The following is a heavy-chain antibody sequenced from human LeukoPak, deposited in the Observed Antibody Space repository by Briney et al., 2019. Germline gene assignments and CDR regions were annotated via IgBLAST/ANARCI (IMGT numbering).Heavy chain of an antibody. Sequence: SETLSLTCAVYGGSFSGYYWRWIRQPPGKGLEWIGEINHSGSTNYNPSLKSRVTISVDTSKNQFSLKLSSVTAADTAVYYCARGHVYTGGYFDYWGQGTLVTVSS. V-gene: IGHV4-34*01. CDR3: ARGHVYTGGYFDY. CDR2: INHSGST. D-gene: IGHD2-15*01. J-gene: IGHJ4*02. CDR1: GGSFSGYY.